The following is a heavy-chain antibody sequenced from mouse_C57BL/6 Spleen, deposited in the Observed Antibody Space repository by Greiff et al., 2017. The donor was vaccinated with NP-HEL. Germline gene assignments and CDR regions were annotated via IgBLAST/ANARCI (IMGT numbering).Heavy chain of an antibody. CDR3: ARGYGSSYRRFAY. D-gene: IGHD1-1*01. CDR2: ISYDGSN. CDR1: GYSITSGYY. J-gene: IGHJ3*01. V-gene: IGHV3-6*01. Sequence: EVKLMESGPGLVKPSQSLSLTCSVTGYSITSGYYWNWIRQFPGNKLEWMGYISYDGSNNYNPSLKNRISITRDTSKNQFFLKLNSVTTEDTATYYCARGYGSSYRRFAYWGQGTLVTVSA.